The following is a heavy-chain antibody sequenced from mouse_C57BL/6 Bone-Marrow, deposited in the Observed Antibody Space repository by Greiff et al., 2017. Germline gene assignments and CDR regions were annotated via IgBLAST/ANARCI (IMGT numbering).Heavy chain of an antibody. J-gene: IGHJ4*01. CDR1: GYTFTSYW. CDR2: IHPNSGST. V-gene: IGHV1-64*01. CDR3: ARITTVVAEGYAMDY. Sequence: QVQLQQSGAELVKPGASVKLSCKASGYTFTSYWMHWVKQRPGQGLEWIGMIHPNSGSTNYNEKFKSKDTLTVDKSSSTAYMQLSSLTSEDSAVYYCARITTVVAEGYAMDYWGQGTSVTVSA. D-gene: IGHD1-1*01.